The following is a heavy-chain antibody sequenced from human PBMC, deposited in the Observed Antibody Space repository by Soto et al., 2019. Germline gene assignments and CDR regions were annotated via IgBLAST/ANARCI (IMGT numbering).Heavy chain of an antibody. CDR2: IYYSGST. V-gene: IGHV4-31*01. CDR1: GGSISSGGYY. CDR3: ARGVTMVRGVIHTPYFDY. J-gene: IGHJ4*02. D-gene: IGHD3-10*01. Sequence: QVQLQESGPGLVKPSQTLSLTCTVSGGSISSGGYYWSWIRQHPGKGLEWIGYIYYSGSTYYNPSLKSLLTISVDTSKNQFSLKLSSVTAADTAVYYCARGVTMVRGVIHTPYFDYWGQGTLVTVSS.